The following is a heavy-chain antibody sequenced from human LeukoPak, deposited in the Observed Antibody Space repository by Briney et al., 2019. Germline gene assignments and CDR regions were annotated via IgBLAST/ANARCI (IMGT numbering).Heavy chain of an antibody. D-gene: IGHD5-18*01. CDR2: IYYSGST. Sequence: PSETLSLTCTVSGGSISSSSYYWGWIRQPPGKGLEWIGSIYYSGSTYYNPSLKSRVTTSVDTSKNQFSLKLSSVTAADTAVYYCARHASWLSYGDYWGQGTLVTVSS. V-gene: IGHV4-39*01. J-gene: IGHJ4*02. CDR3: ARHASWLSYGDY. CDR1: GGSISSSSYY.